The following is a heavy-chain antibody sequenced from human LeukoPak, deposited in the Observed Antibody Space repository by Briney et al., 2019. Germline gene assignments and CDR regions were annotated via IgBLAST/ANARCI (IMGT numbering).Heavy chain of an antibody. CDR2: IIPIFGTA. V-gene: IGHV1-69*06. Sequence: SVKVSCKASGGTFSSYAISWVRQAPGQGLEWMGGIIPIFGTANYAQKFQGRVTITADKSTSTAYTELSSLRSEDTAMYYCARTVVVTAEHAFDIWGQGTMVTVSS. CDR1: GGTFSSYA. D-gene: IGHD2-21*02. CDR3: ARTVVVTAEHAFDI. J-gene: IGHJ3*02.